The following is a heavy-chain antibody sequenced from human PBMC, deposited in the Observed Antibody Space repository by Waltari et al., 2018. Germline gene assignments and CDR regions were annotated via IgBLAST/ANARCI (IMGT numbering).Heavy chain of an antibody. J-gene: IGHJ3*02. CDR2: IYTSGST. V-gene: IGHV4-4*07. Sequence: QVQLQESGPGLVKPSETLSLTCTVSGGSISSYYWSWIRQPAGKGLEWIGRIYTSGSTNSNPSLKSRVTMSVDTSKNQCSLKLSSVTAADTAVYYCATSYYYGFLDAFDIWGQGTMVTVSS. CDR1: GGSISSYY. CDR3: ATSYYYGFLDAFDI. D-gene: IGHD3-10*01.